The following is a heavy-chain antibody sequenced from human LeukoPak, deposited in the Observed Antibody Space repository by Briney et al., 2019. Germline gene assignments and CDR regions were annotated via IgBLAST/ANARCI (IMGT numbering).Heavy chain of an antibody. Sequence: SETLSLTCAVYGGSFSNYYWNWIRQPPGKGLEWLGEINDNGRANYNPSLMSRVTVSVDTSKNQFSLRLSSVTATDTAVYYCARRWNYGRNYYIDVWGKGATVSVSS. D-gene: IGHD1-7*01. CDR2: INDNGRA. J-gene: IGHJ6*03. V-gene: IGHV4-34*01. CDR1: GGSFSNYY. CDR3: ARRWNYGRNYYIDV.